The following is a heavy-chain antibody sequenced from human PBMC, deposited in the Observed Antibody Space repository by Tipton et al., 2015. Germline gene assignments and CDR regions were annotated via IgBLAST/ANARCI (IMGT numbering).Heavy chain of an antibody. Sequence: TLSLTCTVSGGSISSYYWSWIRQPPGKGLEWIGYIYYSGSTNYNPSLKSRVAISVDTSKNQFSLKLSSVTAADTAVYYCARGHYVSRMDVCGQGTTVTVSS. CDR2: IYYSGST. V-gene: IGHV4-59*01. CDR1: GGSISSYY. J-gene: IGHJ6*02. D-gene: IGHD3-10*01. CDR3: ARGHYVSRMDV.